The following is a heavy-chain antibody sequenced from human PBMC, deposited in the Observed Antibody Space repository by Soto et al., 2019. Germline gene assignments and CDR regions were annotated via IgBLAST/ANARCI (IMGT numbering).Heavy chain of an antibody. J-gene: IGHJ4*02. CDR2: ISHSGTT. CDR1: LVSISTGDW. Sequence: QVQLQESGPGLAEPSGTLSLTCAVSLVSISTGDWWSWVRQSPERGLEYIGEISHSGTTNYNPSLESRVTISLDASRNQFSLKLTSVTAADTAVYYCATKNVTTPGNYWGQGTLVIVSS. CDR3: ATKNVTTPGNY. V-gene: IGHV4-4*02. D-gene: IGHD1-1*01.